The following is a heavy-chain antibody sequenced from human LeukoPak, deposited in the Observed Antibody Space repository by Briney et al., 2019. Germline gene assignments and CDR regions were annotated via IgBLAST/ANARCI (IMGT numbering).Heavy chain of an antibody. CDR2: IYYSGST. Sequence: PSETLSLTCTVSGGSISSYYWSWIRQPPGKGLEWIGYIYYSGSTNYKSSLKSRVTISVDTSKNQFSLKLSPVTAADTAVYYCTRKGSQWDFLVDYWGQGTRVAVSP. V-gene: IGHV4-59*01. CDR3: TRKGSQWDFLVDY. D-gene: IGHD2/OR15-2a*01. CDR1: GGSISSYY. J-gene: IGHJ4*02.